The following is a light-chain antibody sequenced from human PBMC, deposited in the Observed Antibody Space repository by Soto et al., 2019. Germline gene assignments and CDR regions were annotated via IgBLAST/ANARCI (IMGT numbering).Light chain of an antibody. Sequence: EIVMTQSPATLSVSPGERATLSCRASQSVSSNLAWYQQKPGQAPRPLIYAASTRATGIPARFSGSGSGTEFTLTIGSLQSEDFAVYYCQQYNNWPQTFGQGTKVDIK. J-gene: IGKJ1*01. CDR3: QQYNNWPQT. CDR2: AAS. V-gene: IGKV3-15*01. CDR1: QSVSSN.